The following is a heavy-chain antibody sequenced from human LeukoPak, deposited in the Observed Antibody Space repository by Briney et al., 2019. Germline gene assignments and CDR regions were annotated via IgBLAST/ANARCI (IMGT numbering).Heavy chain of an antibody. CDR3: ARVLETDCSGGSCYSGLDY. CDR2: ISSTVNYI. V-gene: IGHV3-21*01. CDR1: GFTFNRYN. J-gene: IGHJ4*02. D-gene: IGHD2-15*01. Sequence: GGSLRFYCAASGFTFNRYNMNWVRQAPGLGLKWVSSISSTVNYIYYADTVKGRLTISRDNAQNSLFLQMNSLRVEDTAVYYCARVLETDCSGGSCYSGLDYWGQGTLVTVSS.